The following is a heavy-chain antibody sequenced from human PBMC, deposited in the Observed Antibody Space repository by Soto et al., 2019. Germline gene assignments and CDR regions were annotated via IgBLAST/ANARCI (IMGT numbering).Heavy chain of an antibody. Sequence: GGSLRLSCAASGFTFSSYAMSWVRQAPGKGLEWVSSISSSSSYIYYADSVKGRFTISRDNAKNSLYLQMNSLRAEDPAVYYCASLYKLGYCSGSSCYDAFDIWGQGTMVTVSS. V-gene: IGHV3-21*01. CDR1: GFTFSSYA. D-gene: IGHD2-15*01. CDR2: ISSSSSYI. J-gene: IGHJ3*02. CDR3: ASLYKLGYCSGSSCYDAFDI.